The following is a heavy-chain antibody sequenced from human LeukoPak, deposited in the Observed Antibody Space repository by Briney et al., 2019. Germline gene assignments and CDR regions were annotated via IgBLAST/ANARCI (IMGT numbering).Heavy chain of an antibody. CDR2: INHSGST. CDR1: GGSFSGYY. CDR3: AREAGI. V-gene: IGHV4-34*01. Sequence: SETLSLTCAVYGGSFSGYYWSWIRQPPGKGLDWIGEINHSGSTNYNPSLKSRVTISVDTSKNQFSLKLSSVTAADTAVYYCAREAGIWGQGTMVTVSS. J-gene: IGHJ3*02.